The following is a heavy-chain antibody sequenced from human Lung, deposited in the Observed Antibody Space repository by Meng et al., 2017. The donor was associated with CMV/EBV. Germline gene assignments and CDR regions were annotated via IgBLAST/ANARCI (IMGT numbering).Heavy chain of an antibody. V-gene: IGHV1-8*01. Sequence: ASXXVSXKASGYTFTTYDINWVRQATGQGLEWMGWMNPNSGNTGYAQKFQGRVAMTRVTSRSTAYMGLSSLTSADTAVYCGARTRIEVEPDGTKIKYYNYGMDFWGQGTTVTVSS. J-gene: IGHJ6*02. D-gene: IGHD2-2*01. CDR3: ARTRIEVEPDGTKIKYYNYGMDF. CDR2: MNPNSGNT. CDR1: GYTFTTYD.